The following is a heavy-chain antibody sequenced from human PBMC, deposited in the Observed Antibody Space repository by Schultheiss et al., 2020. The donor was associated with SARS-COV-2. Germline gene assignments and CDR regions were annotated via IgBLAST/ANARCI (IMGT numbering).Heavy chain of an antibody. CDR2: IYHSGTT. J-gene: IGHJ4*02. CDR3: ARVSIVATTTWYYFDY. Sequence: SETLSLTCAVYGGSFSGYYWSWIRQPPGKGLEWIGEIYHSGTTNYKPSLTSRVTISVDKSKNQFSLKLSSVTAADTAVYYCARVSIVATTTWYYFDYWGQGTLVTVSS. D-gene: IGHD5-12*01. CDR1: GGSFSGYY. V-gene: IGHV4-34*01.